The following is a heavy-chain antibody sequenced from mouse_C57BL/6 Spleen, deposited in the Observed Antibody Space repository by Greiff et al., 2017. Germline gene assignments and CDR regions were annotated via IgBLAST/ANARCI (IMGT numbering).Heavy chain of an antibody. D-gene: IGHD1-1*01. J-gene: IGHJ1*03. V-gene: IGHV1-80*01. CDR3: ADYYGSSYEDWDD. Sequence: QVQLQQSGAELVKPGASVKISCKASGYAFSSYWMNWVQQRPGKGLEWIGQIYPGDGDTNYNGKFKGKATLTADKSSSTAYMQLSSLTTADYAVYYCADYYGSSYEDWDDWGTGTTVTVSS. CDR2: IYPGDGDT. CDR1: GYAFSSYW.